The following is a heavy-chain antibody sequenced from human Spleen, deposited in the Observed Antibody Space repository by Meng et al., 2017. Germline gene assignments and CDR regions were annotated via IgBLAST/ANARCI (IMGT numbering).Heavy chain of an antibody. CDR3: ARDTRDYGDYTAQFEY. D-gene: IGHD4-17*01. Sequence: GESLKISCTASGFTFSTYGMHWVRQAPGKGLEWVAVIWYDGSNKYYADSVKGRFTVSRDNSKNTLYLQMNSLRTEDTAVYYCARDTRDYGDYTAQFEYWGQGTLVTVSS. CDR1: GFTFSTYG. J-gene: IGHJ4*02. CDR2: IWYDGSNK. V-gene: IGHV3-30*19.